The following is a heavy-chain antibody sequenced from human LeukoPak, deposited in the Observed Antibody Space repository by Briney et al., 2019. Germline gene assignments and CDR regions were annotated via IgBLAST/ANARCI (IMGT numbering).Heavy chain of an antibody. D-gene: IGHD4/OR15-4a*01. Sequence: GRSLRLSCAASGFTFSSYGMHWVRQAPGKGLEWVAVISYDGSNKYYADSVKGRFTISRDNSKNTLYLQMNSLRAEDTAVYYCAKLTSVDYFDYWGQGTLVTVSS. CDR3: AKLTSVDYFDY. CDR1: GFTFSSYG. J-gene: IGHJ4*02. V-gene: IGHV3-30*18. CDR2: ISYDGSNK.